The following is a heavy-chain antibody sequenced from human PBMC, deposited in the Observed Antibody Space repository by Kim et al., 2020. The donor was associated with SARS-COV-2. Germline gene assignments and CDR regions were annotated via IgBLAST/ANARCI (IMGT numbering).Heavy chain of an antibody. CDR2: INPSGGST. D-gene: IGHD3-10*01. CDR1: GYTFTSYY. CDR3: ARDGPYYYGSGSYYNDRDYYYGMDV. J-gene: IGHJ6*02. Sequence: ASVKVSCKASGYTFTSYYMHWVRQAPGQGLEWMGIINPSGGSTSYAQKFQGRVTMTRDTSTSTVYMELSSLRSEDTAVYYCARDGPYYYGSGSYYNDRDYYYGMDVWGQGTTVTVSS. V-gene: IGHV1-46*01.